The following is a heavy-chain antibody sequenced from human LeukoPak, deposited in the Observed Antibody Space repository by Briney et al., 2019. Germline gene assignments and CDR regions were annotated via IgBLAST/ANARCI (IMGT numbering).Heavy chain of an antibody. CDR2: IYYSGST. D-gene: IGHD3-22*01. CDR1: GGSISSYY. J-gene: IGHJ3*02. CDR3: ARDSPAYYYDSSGYYDAFDI. Sequence: SETLSLTCTVSGGSISSYYWSWIRQPPGKGLEWNGYIYYSGSTNYNPSLKSRVTISVDTSKNQFSLKLSSVTAADTAVYYCARDSPAYYYDSSGYYDAFDIWGQGTMVTVSS. V-gene: IGHV4-59*01.